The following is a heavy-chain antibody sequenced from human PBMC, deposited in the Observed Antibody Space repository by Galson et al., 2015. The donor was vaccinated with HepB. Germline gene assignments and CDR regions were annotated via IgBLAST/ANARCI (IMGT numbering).Heavy chain of an antibody. CDR3: ARERGTGYYSGWYGANWFDP. CDR1: GDSVSSNSAA. V-gene: IGHV6-1*01. Sequence: CAISGDSVSSNSAAWNWIRQSPSRGLEWLGRTYYRSKWYNDYAVSVKSRISINPDTPKNQFSLQLNSVTPEDTAVYYCARERGTGYYSGWYGANWFDPWGQGTLVTVSS. CDR2: TYYRSKWYN. D-gene: IGHD6-19*01. J-gene: IGHJ5*02.